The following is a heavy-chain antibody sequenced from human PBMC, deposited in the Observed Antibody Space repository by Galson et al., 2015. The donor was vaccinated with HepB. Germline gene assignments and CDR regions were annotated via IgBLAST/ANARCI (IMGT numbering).Heavy chain of an antibody. V-gene: IGHV1-69*06. D-gene: IGHD1-20*01. CDR1: GGTFSSYA. Sequence: SVKVSCKASGGTFSSYAISWVRQAPGQGLEWMGGIIPIFGKGNYAQKFQDRVTITADISTSTAYMELSSLRSEDTAVYYCARHSWNDREDSWGQGTLFTVSS. CDR3: ARHSWNDREDS. J-gene: IGHJ4*02. CDR2: IIPIFGKG.